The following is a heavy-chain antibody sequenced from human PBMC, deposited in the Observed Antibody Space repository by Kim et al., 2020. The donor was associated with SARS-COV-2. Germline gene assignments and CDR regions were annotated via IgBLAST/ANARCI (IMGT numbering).Heavy chain of an antibody. CDR3: ARSRVWGKPLGYFDY. J-gene: IGHJ4*02. CDR2: IYYSGST. D-gene: IGHD3-16*01. V-gene: IGHV4-59*13. Sequence: SETLSLTCTVSGGSISSYYWSWIRQPPGKGLEWIGYIYYSGSTNYNPSLKSRVTISVDTSKNQFSLKLSSVTAADTAVYYCARSRVWGKPLGYFDYWGQGTLVTVSS. CDR1: GGSISSYY.